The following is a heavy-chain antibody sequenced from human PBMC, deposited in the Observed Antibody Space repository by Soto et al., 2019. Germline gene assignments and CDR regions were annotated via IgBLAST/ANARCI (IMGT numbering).Heavy chain of an antibody. J-gene: IGHJ3*02. CDR2: TIPVFNTA. Sequence: QVQLEQSGAEVKKPGSSVKISCKASGGTLSDHGVSWLRQAPGQGLEWVGGTIPVFNTAKYAPKFQSRVTIAADKSTNLAYMELGSLRSDDTAFYYCARGVYGSGNYYTGPSAFDIWGQGTLVIVSS. V-gene: IGHV1-69*06. CDR3: ARGVYGSGNYYTGPSAFDI. CDR1: GGTLSDHG. D-gene: IGHD3-10*01.